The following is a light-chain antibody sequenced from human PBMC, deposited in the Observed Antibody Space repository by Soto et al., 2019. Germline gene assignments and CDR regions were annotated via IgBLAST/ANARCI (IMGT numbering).Light chain of an antibody. Sequence: AILMTQHQSSLSASTGDRVTITCRASQGISSYLAWYQQKPGKAPKLLIYAASTLQSGVPSRFSGSGSGTDFTLTISCLQSEDFATYYCQQYYSYPQTFGQGTKVDIK. CDR3: QQYYSYPQT. J-gene: IGKJ1*01. CDR2: AAS. CDR1: QGISSY. V-gene: IGKV1-8*01.